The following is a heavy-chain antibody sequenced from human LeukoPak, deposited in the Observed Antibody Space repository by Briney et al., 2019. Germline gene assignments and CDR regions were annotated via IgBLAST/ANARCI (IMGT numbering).Heavy chain of an antibody. Sequence: TSETLSLTCTVSGGSISSYYWSWIRQPPGKGLEWIGYIYYSGSTNYNPSLKSRVTISVDTSKNQFSLKLTSVTAADTAVYFCARHSGNYGGAFDIWGQGTMVTVSS. V-gene: IGHV4-59*08. CDR1: GGSISSYY. J-gene: IGHJ3*02. CDR3: ARHSGNYGGAFDI. D-gene: IGHD1-7*01. CDR2: IYYSGST.